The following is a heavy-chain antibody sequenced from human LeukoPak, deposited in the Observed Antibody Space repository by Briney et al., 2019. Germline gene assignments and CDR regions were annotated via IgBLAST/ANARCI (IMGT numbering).Heavy chain of an antibody. CDR3: TREYVGSGYFYYYYYMDV. J-gene: IGHJ6*03. V-gene: IGHV3-49*04. D-gene: IGHD3-3*01. CDR1: GFTVSSNY. CDR2: IRSKAYGGTT. Sequence: GGSLRLSCAASGFTVSSNYMSWVRQAPGKGLEWVGLIRSKAYGGTTEYAASVKGRFTISRDDSKSIAYLQMNSLKTEDTAVYYCTREYVGSGYFYYYYYMDVGGKGTTVTVSS.